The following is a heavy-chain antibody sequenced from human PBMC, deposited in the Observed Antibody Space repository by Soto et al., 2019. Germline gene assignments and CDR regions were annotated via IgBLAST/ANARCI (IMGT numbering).Heavy chain of an antibody. Sequence: LRLSCEGSGFIFKNAWMSWVRQAPGKGLEWVGRIKSEPDGGTTDYAARVKGRFTISRDDSKNTLYLQMNNLRADDTAVYYCTDSGPFDYWGQGTLVTVSS. CDR2: IKSEPDGGTT. J-gene: IGHJ4*02. D-gene: IGHD2-21*01. V-gene: IGHV3-15*01. CDR3: TDSGPFDY. CDR1: GFIFKNAW.